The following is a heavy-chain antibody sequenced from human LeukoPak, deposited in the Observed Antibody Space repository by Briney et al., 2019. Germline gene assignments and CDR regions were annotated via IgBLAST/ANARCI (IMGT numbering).Heavy chain of an antibody. CDR1: GYTFTSYD. CDR3: ARSGVEMTGALSDFDY. CDR2: INPNSGNT. V-gene: IGHV1-8*01. J-gene: IGHJ4*02. Sequence: ASVKVSCTASGYTFTSYDINWVRQATGQGLEWMGCINPNSGNTCYAQKFQGRVTMTRNTSISTAYMDLSSLRSEETAVYYCARSGVEMTGALSDFDYWGQGTLVTVSS. D-gene: IGHD3-9*01.